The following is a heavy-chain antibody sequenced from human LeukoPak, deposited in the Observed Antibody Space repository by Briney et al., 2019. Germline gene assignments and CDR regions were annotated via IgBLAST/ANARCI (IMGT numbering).Heavy chain of an antibody. CDR2: IYTSGST. D-gene: IGHD5-24*01. J-gene: IGHJ6*03. CDR3: ARPIRDGYNDYYYYYMDV. CDR1: GGSISSYY. V-gene: IGHV4-4*09. Sequence: SETLSLTCTVSGGSISSYYWSWIRLPPGKGLEWIGYIYTSGSTNYNPSLKSRVTISVDTSKNQFSLKLSSVTAADTAVYYCARPIRDGYNDYYYYYMDVRGKGTTVTVSS.